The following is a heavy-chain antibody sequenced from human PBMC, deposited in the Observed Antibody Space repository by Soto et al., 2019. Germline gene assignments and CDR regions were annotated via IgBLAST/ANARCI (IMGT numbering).Heavy chain of an antibody. CDR1: GGSFSGYC. Sequence: QVQLQQWGAGLLKPSETLSLTCAVYGGSFSGYCWTWIRQPPGTGLEWFGEINHSGSTNYNPSLKSRVTISVDTSKHQFSLKLTSVTAPDTAVYYCARDKITGLFDYWGQGTLVTVSS. J-gene: IGHJ4*02. CDR3: ARDKITGLFDY. D-gene: IGHD2-8*02. V-gene: IGHV4-34*01. CDR2: INHSGST.